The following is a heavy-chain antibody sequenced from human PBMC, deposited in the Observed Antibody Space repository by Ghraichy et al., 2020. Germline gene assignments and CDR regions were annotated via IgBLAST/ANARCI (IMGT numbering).Heavy chain of an antibody. CDR3: ARDPLWFGDLVNWFDP. D-gene: IGHD3-10*01. V-gene: IGHV1-18*04. CDR2: ISIYNGNT. Sequence: ASVKVSCRASGYTFSDYGISWVRQAPGQGLDWMGWISIYNGNTNYALKFQGRVTMTTDTSTSTAYMELRSLRSDDTAVYYCARDPLWFGDLVNWFDPWGQGTLVTVSS. J-gene: IGHJ5*02. CDR1: GYTFSDYG.